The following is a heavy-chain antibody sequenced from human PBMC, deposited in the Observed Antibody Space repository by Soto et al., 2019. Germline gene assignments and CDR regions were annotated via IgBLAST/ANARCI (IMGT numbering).Heavy chain of an antibody. Sequence: QVQLQQWGAGLLKPSETLSLTCAVYGGSFSGYYWSWIRQPPGKGLEWIGEINHSGSTNYNPSLKSRVTISVDTSKNQFSLKLSSVTAADTAMYYCAVSYGRSKASRRIDYWGQGTLVTVSS. D-gene: IGHD1-26*01. J-gene: IGHJ4*02. CDR1: GGSFSGYY. V-gene: IGHV4-34*01. CDR3: AVSYGRSKASRRIDY. CDR2: INHSGST.